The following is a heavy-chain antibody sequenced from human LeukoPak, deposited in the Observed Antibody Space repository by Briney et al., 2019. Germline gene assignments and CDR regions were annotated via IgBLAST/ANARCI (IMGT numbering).Heavy chain of an antibody. CDR3: ARDDSGSYGWFDP. Sequence: KPSETLSLTCTVSGASISSSSYYWGWIRQPPGKGLEWIGSIYYSGSTYYNPSLKGRVTISVDTSKNQFSPKLSSVTAADTAVYYCARDDSGSYGWFDPWGQGTLVTVSS. CDR1: GASISSSSYY. D-gene: IGHD1-26*01. CDR2: IYYSGST. V-gene: IGHV4-39*07. J-gene: IGHJ5*02.